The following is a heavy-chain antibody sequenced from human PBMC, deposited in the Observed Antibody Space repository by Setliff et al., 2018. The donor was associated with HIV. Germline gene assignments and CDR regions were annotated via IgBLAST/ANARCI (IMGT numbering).Heavy chain of an antibody. CDR2: IIPMFGSA. CDR3: ARGLSGAGDEY. V-gene: IGHV1-69*06. CDR1: RHNFKTYA. D-gene: IGHD3-10*01. Sequence: SVKVSCKASRHNFKTYAFSWVRQAPGQGLEWVGGIIPMFGSANYAQKFQGRVKVTADTFTSTAYMELSSLRSEDTALYYCARGLSGAGDEYWGQGTLVTVSS. J-gene: IGHJ4*02.